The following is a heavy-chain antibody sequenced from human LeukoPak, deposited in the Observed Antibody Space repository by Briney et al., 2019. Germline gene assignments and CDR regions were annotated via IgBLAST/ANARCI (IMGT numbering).Heavy chain of an antibody. V-gene: IGHV3-11*01. CDR2: ISSSGSTI. Sequence: PGGSLRLSCAASGFTFSDYYMSWIRQAPGKGLEWVSYISSSGSTIYYADSVKGRFTISRDNAKNSLYLQMNSLRAEDTAVYYCASPHMITFGPLVMGNAFDIWGQGTMVTVSS. J-gene: IGHJ3*02. D-gene: IGHD3-16*01. CDR3: ASPHMITFGPLVMGNAFDI. CDR1: GFTFSDYY.